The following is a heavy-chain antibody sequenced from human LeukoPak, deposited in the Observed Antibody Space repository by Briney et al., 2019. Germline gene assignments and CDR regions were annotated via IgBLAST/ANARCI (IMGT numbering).Heavy chain of an antibody. CDR3: AKISRSGWYVDY. CDR1: GYTFTAYY. Sequence: ASMKVSCKTSGYTFTAYYLHWVRQAPGQGLEWMGWIDPDSGDTYYAQKFQGRVTVTRDTSISTAYMEVNRLTSDDTAVYFCAKISRSGWYVDYWGQGTLVTVSS. D-gene: IGHD6-19*01. V-gene: IGHV1-2*02. J-gene: IGHJ4*02. CDR2: IDPDSGDT.